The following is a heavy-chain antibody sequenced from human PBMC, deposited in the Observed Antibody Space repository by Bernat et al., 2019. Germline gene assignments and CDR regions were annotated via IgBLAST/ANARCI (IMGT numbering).Heavy chain of an antibody. CDR2: ISYDGNNK. CDR3: ARERGQLADY. J-gene: IGHJ4*02. D-gene: IGHD6-13*01. CDR1: GFTFSSYA. V-gene: IGHV3-30-3*01. Sequence: VQLLESGGGLVQPGGSLRLSCAASGFTFSSYAMHWVRQAPGKGLEWVAVISYDGNNKYSADSVKGRFTISRDNSKNTLYLQMNSLRAEDTAVYYCARERGQLADYWGQGTLVTVSS.